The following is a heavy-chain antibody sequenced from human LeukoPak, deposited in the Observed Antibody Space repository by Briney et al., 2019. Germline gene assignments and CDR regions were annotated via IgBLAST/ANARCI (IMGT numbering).Heavy chain of an antibody. CDR1: GLSISTYY. CDR2: IFYSGRT. CDR3: ARAGGGNTAMDLDY. J-gene: IGHJ4*02. V-gene: IGHV4-59*01. Sequence: SETLSFTCTGSGLSISTYYWSWIRKSPGKGLEWIGYIFYSGRTSYNPSLKSRVTISIDTSTNQFSLILKSVTAADTAVYYCARAGGGNTAMDLDYWGQGTLVTVSS. D-gene: IGHD5-18*01.